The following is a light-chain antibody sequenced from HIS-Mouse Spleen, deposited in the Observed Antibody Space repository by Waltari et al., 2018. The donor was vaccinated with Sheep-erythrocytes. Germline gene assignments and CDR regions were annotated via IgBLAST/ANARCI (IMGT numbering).Light chain of an antibody. Sequence: QSALTQPASVSWSPGQSLTISCTGNSSDDGSSNLVSCYQQHPGKAPKLMIYEGSKRPSVVSNRFSGSKAGNTSSLTISGLQAEDEADYYCCSYAGSSTLVFGGGTKLTVL. J-gene: IGLJ2*01. CDR2: EGS. CDR1: SSDDGSSNL. V-gene: IGLV2-23*01. CDR3: CSYAGSSTLV.